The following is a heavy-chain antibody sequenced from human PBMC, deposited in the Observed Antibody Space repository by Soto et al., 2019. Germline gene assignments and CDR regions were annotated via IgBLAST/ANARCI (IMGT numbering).Heavy chain of an antibody. CDR2: INHSGST. CDR3: ASSLFYDILTGYPRSYYFDY. J-gene: IGHJ4*02. CDR1: GGSFSGYY. V-gene: IGHV4-34*01. D-gene: IGHD3-9*01. Sequence: LSLTCAVYGGSFSGYYWSWIRQPPGKGLEWIGEINHSGSTNYNPSLRSRVTISVDTSKNQFSLKLSSVTAADTAVYYCASSLFYDILTGYPRSYYFDYWGQGTLVTVS.